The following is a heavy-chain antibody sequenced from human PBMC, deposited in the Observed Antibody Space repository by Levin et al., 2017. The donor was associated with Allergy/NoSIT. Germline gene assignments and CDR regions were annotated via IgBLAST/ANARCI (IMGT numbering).Heavy chain of an antibody. D-gene: IGHD3-16*01. J-gene: IGHJ4*02. Sequence: ASVKVSCKASGYTFTGYYMHWVRQGPGQGLEWMGWINPNSGGTNSAQKFRGRVTLTRDTSISTIYMELSRLRFDDTAVYYCAREGPNYDYGDYWGQGTLVTVSS. CDR1: GYTFTGYY. CDR3: AREGPNYDYGDY. V-gene: IGHV1-2*02. CDR2: INPNSGGT.